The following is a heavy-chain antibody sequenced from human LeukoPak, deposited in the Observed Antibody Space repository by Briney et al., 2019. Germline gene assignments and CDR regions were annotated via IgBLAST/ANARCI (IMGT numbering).Heavy chain of an antibody. J-gene: IGHJ6*03. CDR3: ARDYCSSTSCYEYYYYYMDV. CDR1: GYTFTDYY. V-gene: IGHV1-2*02. Sequence: ASVTVSCKASGYTFTDYYIHWVRQAPGQGLEWMGWINPDSGSTSYEQKFKGRVTMTRATSISTAYIELSRLTSDDTAVYYCARDYCSSTSCYEYYYYYMDVWGKGTTVTVSS. D-gene: IGHD2-2*01. CDR2: INPDSGST.